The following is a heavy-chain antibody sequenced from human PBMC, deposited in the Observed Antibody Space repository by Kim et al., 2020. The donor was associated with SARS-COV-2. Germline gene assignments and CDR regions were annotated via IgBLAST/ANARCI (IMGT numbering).Heavy chain of an antibody. D-gene: IGHD3-10*01. J-gene: IGHJ6*02. Sequence: GRFTISRDNSKNTLYLQMNSLGAEDTAVYYCAREYYYGSGSYIYYYGMDVWGQGTTVTVSS. V-gene: IGHV3-30*01. CDR3: AREYYYGSGSYIYYYGMDV.